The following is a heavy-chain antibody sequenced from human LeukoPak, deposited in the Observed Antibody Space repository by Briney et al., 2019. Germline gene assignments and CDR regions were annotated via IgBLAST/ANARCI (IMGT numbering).Heavy chain of an antibody. Sequence: GGSLRLSCAASGFTFSSYSMNWVRQAPGKGLEWVSPISSSSSYIYYADSVKGRFTISRDNAKNSLYLQMNSLRAEDTAVYYCARDAPLGLDVWGKGTTVTVSS. CDR1: GFTFSSYS. CDR2: ISSSSSYI. V-gene: IGHV3-21*01. CDR3: ARDAPLGLDV. J-gene: IGHJ6*04.